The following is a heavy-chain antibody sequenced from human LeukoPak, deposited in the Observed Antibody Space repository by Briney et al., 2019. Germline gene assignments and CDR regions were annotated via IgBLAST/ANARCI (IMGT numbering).Heavy chain of an antibody. CDR3: ATDGGLSGVADRGFDY. CDR2: ISGSGGST. V-gene: IGHV3-23*01. Sequence: GGSLRLSCAASGSTFSSYAMSWVRQAPGKGLDWVSAISGSGGSTYYADSVKGRFTISRDNSKNTLYLQMNSLRAEDTAVYYCATDGGLSGVADRGFDYWGQGTLVTVSS. CDR1: GSTFSSYA. D-gene: IGHD3-3*01. J-gene: IGHJ4*02.